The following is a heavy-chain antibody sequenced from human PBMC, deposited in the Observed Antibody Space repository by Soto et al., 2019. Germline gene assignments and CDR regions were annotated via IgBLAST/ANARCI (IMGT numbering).Heavy chain of an antibody. Sequence: SETLSLTCTVSGGSISSSSYYWGWIRQPPGKGLEWIGSIYYSGSTYYNPSLKSRVTTSVDTSKNQFSLKLSSVTAADTAVYYCARSLDYGDPSDYWGQGTLVTVSS. CDR2: IYYSGST. CDR1: GGSISSSSYY. D-gene: IGHD4-17*01. CDR3: ARSLDYGDPSDY. J-gene: IGHJ4*02. V-gene: IGHV4-39*01.